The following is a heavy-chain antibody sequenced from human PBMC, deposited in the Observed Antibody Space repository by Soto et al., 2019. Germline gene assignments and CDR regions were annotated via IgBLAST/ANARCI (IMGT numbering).Heavy chain of an antibody. Sequence: GGSLRLSCAASVFTFSSYGMHWVRQAPGKGLEWVAVISYDGSNKYYADSVKGRFTISRDNSKNTLYLQMDSLRAEDTAVYYCVRGGHGSGSYLGSSWGQEILVTVSS. V-gene: IGHV3-30*03. CDR3: VRGGHGSGSYLGSS. J-gene: IGHJ5*02. CDR2: ISYDGSNK. CDR1: VFTFSSYG. D-gene: IGHD3-10*01.